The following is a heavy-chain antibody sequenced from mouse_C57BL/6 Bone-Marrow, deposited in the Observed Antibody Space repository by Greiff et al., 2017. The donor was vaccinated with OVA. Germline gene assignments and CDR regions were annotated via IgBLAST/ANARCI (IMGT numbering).Heavy chain of an antibody. Sequence: VQLKESEGGLVQPGSSMKLSCTASGFTFSDYYMAWVRQVPEKGLEWVANINYDGSSTYYLDSLKSRFIISRDNAKNMLYLQMSSLKSEDTATYYCARGGWDWYFDVWGTGTTVTVSS. V-gene: IGHV5-16*01. CDR1: GFTFSDYY. D-gene: IGHD3-3*01. J-gene: IGHJ1*03. CDR3: ARGGWDWYFDV. CDR2: INYDGSST.